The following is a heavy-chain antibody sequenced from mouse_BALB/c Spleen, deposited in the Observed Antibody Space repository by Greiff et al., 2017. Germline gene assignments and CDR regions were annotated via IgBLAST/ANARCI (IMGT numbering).Heavy chain of an antibody. CDR1: GFTFSSYG. V-gene: IGHV5-6*01. CDR3: ARRERDYGNYFDY. CDR2: ISSGGSYT. Sequence: EVHLVESGGDLVKPGGSLKLSCAASGFTFSSYGMSWVRQTPDKRLEWVATISSGGSYTYYPDSVKGRFTISRDNAKNTLYLQMSSLKSEDTAMYYCARRERDYGNYFDYWGQGTTLTVSS. D-gene: IGHD2-1*01. J-gene: IGHJ2*01.